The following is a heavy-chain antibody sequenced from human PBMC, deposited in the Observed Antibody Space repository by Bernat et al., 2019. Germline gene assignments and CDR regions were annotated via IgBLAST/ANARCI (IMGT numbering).Heavy chain of an antibody. Sequence: VQLVESGGGVVQPGGSLRLSCAASGFTFNYAWMTWVRQAPGKGLEWVGRIKSRGAGGTADYAAPVEGRFTISRDDSKNMMYLQMDSLKTEDTAVYYCNNVRDPTSWSLQYWGQGTLVTVS. J-gene: IGHJ4*02. CDR3: NNVRDPTSWSLQY. CDR2: IKSRGAGGTA. D-gene: IGHD2-2*01. CDR1: GFTFNYAW. V-gene: IGHV3-15*01.